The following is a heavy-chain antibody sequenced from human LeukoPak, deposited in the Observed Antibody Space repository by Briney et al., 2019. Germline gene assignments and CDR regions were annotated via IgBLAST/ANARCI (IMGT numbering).Heavy chain of an antibody. CDR2: ISGSGGST. Sequence: GGSLRLSCAVSGFTLSTYAMSWVRQAPGKGLEWVSGISGSGGSTYYADSVKGRFTISRDNSKNTLYLQMNSLRAEDTAVYYCATFILFTHWGQGTLVTVSS. CDR3: ATFILFTH. J-gene: IGHJ4*02. V-gene: IGHV3-23*01. D-gene: IGHD3-3*02. CDR1: GFTLSTYA.